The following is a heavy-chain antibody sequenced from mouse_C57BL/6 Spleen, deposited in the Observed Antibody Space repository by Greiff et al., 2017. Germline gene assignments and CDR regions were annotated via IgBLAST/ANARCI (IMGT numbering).Heavy chain of an antibody. D-gene: IGHD2-4*01. CDR1: PYTFTIYY. CDR2: IYPRDGST. J-gene: IGHJ3*01. Sequence: QLKESLPALFPPFSSLNFTSNSSPYTFTIYYINWVKQRPGQGLEWIGWIYPRDGSTKYNEKFKGKATLTVDTSSSTAYMELNSLTSEDSAVYCCSRDEYDGGFAYWGQGTLVTVSA. CDR3: SRDEYDGGFAY. V-gene: IGHV1-85*01.